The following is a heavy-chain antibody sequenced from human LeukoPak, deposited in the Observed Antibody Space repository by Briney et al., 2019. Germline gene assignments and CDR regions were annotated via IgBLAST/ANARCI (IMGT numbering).Heavy chain of an antibody. CDR2: IYPGDSDT. CDR3: ARLIGPEHITFVDY. D-gene: IGHD1/OR15-1a*01. Sequence: GASLKISFKGSGSSFTSYWIGWVRQMPGKGLEWMGIIYPGDSDTRYSPSFQGQVTISADKSISTAYLQWSSLKASDTAMYYCARLIGPEHITFVDYWGQGTLVTVSS. CDR1: GSSFTSYW. V-gene: IGHV5-51*01. J-gene: IGHJ4*02.